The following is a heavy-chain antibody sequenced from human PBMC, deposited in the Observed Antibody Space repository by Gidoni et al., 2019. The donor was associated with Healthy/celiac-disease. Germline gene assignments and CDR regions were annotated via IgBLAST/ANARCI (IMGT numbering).Heavy chain of an antibody. J-gene: IGHJ4*02. CDR2: IIPIFGTA. Sequence: QVQLVQSGAAVKKPGSSVQVSCKASVGTFSSYAISWVRQAPGQGLEWMGGIIPIFGTANYAQKFQGRVTITADESTSTAYMELSSLRSEDTAVYYCARDLNDSSGYGGLDYWGQGTLVTVSS. D-gene: IGHD3-22*01. CDR1: VGTFSSYA. CDR3: ARDLNDSSGYGGLDY. V-gene: IGHV1-69*01.